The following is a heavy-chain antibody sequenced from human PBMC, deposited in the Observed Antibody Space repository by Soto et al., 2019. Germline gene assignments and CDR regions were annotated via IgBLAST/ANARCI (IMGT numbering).Heavy chain of an antibody. CDR3: ARGDRGAFDL. D-gene: IGHD1-26*01. J-gene: IGHJ3*01. V-gene: IGHV3-74*01. CDR1: GFTFDYYW. CDR2: IYSDGTST. Sequence: EVQLVESGGGLVQPGESLRLSCAASGFTFDYYWMHWVRQAPGKGLVWGSRIYSDGTSTTYADSVKGRFTISRDNAKNTVSLQMNSLSADDTAVYYCARGDRGAFDLWGQGTVVTVSS.